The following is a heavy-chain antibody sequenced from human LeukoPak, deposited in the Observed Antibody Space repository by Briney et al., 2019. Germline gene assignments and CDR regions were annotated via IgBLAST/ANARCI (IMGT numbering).Heavy chain of an antibody. D-gene: IGHD3-10*01. J-gene: IGHJ4*02. CDR3: ASLFGGNTPPDY. CDR2: INPNSGGT. Sequence: ASVKVSCKASGYTFTGYYTHWVRQAPGQGLEWMGWINPNSGGTNYAQKFQGRVTMTRDTSISTAYMELSRLRSDDTAVYYCASLFGGNTPPDYWGQGTLVTVSS. V-gene: IGHV1-2*02. CDR1: GYTFTGYY.